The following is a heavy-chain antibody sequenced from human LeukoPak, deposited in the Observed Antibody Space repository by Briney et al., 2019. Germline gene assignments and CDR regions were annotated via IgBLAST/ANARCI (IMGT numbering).Heavy chain of an antibody. D-gene: IGHD3-10*01. J-gene: IGHJ5*02. CDR3: ARSPHIWFAERGWFDP. CDR1: GGSFSGYY. Sequence: SETLSLTCAVYGGSFSGYYWSWIRQPPGKGLEWIGSIYYSGSTSYNPSLKSRVTMTVDTSKSQFSLKLSSVTAADTAVYFCARSPHIWFAERGWFDPWGQGTLVTVSS. CDR2: IYYSGST. V-gene: IGHV4-34*01.